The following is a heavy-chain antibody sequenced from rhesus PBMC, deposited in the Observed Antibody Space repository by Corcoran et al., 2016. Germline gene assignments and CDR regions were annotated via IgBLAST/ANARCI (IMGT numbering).Heavy chain of an antibody. CDR2: ISNTVADT. V-gene: IGHV3S18*01. CDR1: GFNFGGYF. CDR3: VREMNTVTGIDF. J-gene: IGHJ4*01. D-gene: IGHD4-23*01. Sequence: EVQLVESGGGLAQPGGSLRLSCAASGFNFGGYFMDWVRQTPGRGLEWVSRISNTVADTNHADSVKGRFTISRDNGKNTLYLQMASLRIEDTAVYYCVREMNTVTGIDFWGQGVLVTVSS.